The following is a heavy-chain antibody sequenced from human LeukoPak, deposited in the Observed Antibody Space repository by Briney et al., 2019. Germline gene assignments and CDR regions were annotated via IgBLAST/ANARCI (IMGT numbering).Heavy chain of an antibody. CDR1: GGSFSAYY. Sequence: SETLSLTCAVYGGSFSAYYWSWIRQPPGKGLEWIGEVNHSGSTNYNPSLKSRVTISVDTSKNQFSLKLSSVTAADTAVYYCARGLTLGDARGDYFDYWGQGTLVTVSS. CDR2: VNHSGST. D-gene: IGHD2-8*01. V-gene: IGHV4-34*01. CDR3: ARGLTLGDARGDYFDY. J-gene: IGHJ4*02.